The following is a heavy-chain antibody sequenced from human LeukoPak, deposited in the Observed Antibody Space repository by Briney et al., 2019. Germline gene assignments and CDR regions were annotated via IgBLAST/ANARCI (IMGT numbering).Heavy chain of an antibody. CDR2: IYYSGST. Sequence: SETLSLTCTVSSGSVNSGSYYWNWIRQPPGKGLEWIGYIYYSGSTNYNSSLKRRVTISVDTSKNQFSLKLNSVTAADTAMYYCARGGRYYYGMDVWGQGTTATVSS. CDR3: ARGGRYYYGMDV. V-gene: IGHV4-61*01. CDR1: SGSVNSGSYY. D-gene: IGHD5-12*01. J-gene: IGHJ6*02.